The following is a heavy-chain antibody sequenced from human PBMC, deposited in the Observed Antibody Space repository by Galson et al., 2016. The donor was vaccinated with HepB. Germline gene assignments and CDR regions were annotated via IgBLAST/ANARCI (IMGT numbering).Heavy chain of an antibody. CDR3: ARVGITVAVSPFDV. V-gene: IGHV4-61*01. J-gene: IGHJ4*02. CDR1: GDSVRSARFY. D-gene: IGHD6-19*01. CDR2: IFYSVNT. Sequence: SETLSLTCSVSGDSVRSARFYWSWIRQPPGKGMEWLGHIFYSVNTKYSPPFQSRVSMSLDSSKNQFSMKLNFLTAAATALYYCARVGITVAVSPFDVRGQGVLVTVSS.